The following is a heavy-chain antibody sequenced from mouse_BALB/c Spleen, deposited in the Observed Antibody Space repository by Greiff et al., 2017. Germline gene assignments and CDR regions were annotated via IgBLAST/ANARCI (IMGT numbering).Heavy chain of an antibody. CDR3: ARSGELGRAWFAD. V-gene: IGHV5-17*02. J-gene: IGHJ3*01. CDR2: ISSGSSTI. D-gene: IGHD4-1*01. Sequence: EVMLVESGGGLVQPGGSRKLSCAASGFTFSSFGMHWVRQAPEKGLEWVAYISSGSSTIYYADTVKGRFTISRDNPKNTLFLQMTSLRSEDTAMYYCARSGELGRAWFADWGQGTLVTVSA. CDR1: GFTFSSFG.